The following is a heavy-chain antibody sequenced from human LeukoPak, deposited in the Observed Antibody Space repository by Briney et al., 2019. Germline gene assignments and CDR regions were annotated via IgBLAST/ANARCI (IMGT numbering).Heavy chain of an antibody. V-gene: IGHV3-7*01. D-gene: IGHD6-19*01. CDR3: AREGGSSGWYDAFHI. Sequence: PGGSLRLSCAASEFSVGSNYMTWVRQAPGKGLEWVASINQDGSEKYYVDSVKGRFTISRDNTKNLVYLQINSLRAEDTAVHYCAREGGSSGWYDAFHIWGQGTMVTVSS. CDR1: EFSVGSNY. J-gene: IGHJ3*02. CDR2: INQDGSEK.